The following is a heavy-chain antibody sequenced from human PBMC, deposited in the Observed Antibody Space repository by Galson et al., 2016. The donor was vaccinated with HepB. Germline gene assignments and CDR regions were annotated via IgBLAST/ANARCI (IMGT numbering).Heavy chain of an antibody. CDR2: ISSSSDII. V-gene: IGHV3-48*02. CDR3: ARNPEVNIILQH. D-gene: IGHD2/OR15-2a*01. J-gene: IGHJ1*01. CDR1: GFTFSTYG. Sequence: SLRLSCAASGFTFSTYGMNWVRQAPGKGLEWISFISSSSDIIHYADSVKGRFTISRDNAKNALYLQMNSLRDEDMAVYYCARNPEVNIILQHWGQGTLVTVSS.